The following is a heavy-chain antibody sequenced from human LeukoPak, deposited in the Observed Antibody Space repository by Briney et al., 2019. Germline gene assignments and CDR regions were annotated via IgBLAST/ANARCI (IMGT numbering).Heavy chain of an antibody. CDR1: GFGFKDAA. CDR3: ARAATYYDILTGAPGYYGMDV. CDR2: ISFSGANT. J-gene: IGHJ6*02. Sequence: QTGGSLRLSCAASGFGFKDAAMTWVRQAPGKALEWVSLISFSGANTYYADSVKGRFTISRDNAKNSLYLQMNSLRAEDTAVYYCARAATYYDILTGAPGYYGMDVWGQGTTVTVSS. D-gene: IGHD3-9*01. V-gene: IGHV3-23*01.